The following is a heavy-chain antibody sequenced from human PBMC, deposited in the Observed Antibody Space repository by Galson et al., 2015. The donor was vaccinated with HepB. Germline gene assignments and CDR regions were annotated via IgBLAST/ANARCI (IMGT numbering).Heavy chain of an antibody. Sequence: SLRLSCAASRFTFSSYWMSWVRQAPGKGLEWVANIKQDGSEKYYVASATGRFTISRDNAKNSLYLQLNSLRAGDTAVYYCARETVAGTFFDYWGQGTLVTVSS. D-gene: IGHD6-19*01. J-gene: IGHJ4*02. CDR1: RFTFSSYW. CDR2: IKQDGSEK. CDR3: ARETVAGTFFDY. V-gene: IGHV3-7*03.